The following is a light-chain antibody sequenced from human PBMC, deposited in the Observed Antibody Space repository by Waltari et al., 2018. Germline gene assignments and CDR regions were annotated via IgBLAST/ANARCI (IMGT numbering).Light chain of an antibody. J-gene: IGLJ2*01. CDR2: EVY. Sequence: QSALTQPPSASGSPGQSVALSCTGTSSHAGGYNYVSWYQQHPGKAPRLMIYEVYKRPSGVPDRFSGSKSGNTASLTVSGLQAEDEADYYCSSYAGRDILVFGGGTRLTVL. V-gene: IGLV2-8*01. CDR1: SSHAGGYNY. CDR3: SSYAGRDILV.